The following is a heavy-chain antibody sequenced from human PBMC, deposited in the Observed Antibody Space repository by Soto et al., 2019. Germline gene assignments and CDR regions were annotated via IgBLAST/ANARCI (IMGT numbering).Heavy chain of an antibody. J-gene: IGHJ4*02. Sequence: QVQLVQSGAEVKKPGSSVKVSCKASGGIFSNFAFNWMRQAPGQGLEWMGGIIPTLGTQHYAQKFLGRVTITADESTRTVYMEMSSLTVEDTAVYYCARVGLGAYDYWGQGTLVIVSS. CDR1: GGIFSNFA. CDR3: ARVGLGAYDY. D-gene: IGHD6-19*01. V-gene: IGHV1-69*01. CDR2: IIPTLGTQ.